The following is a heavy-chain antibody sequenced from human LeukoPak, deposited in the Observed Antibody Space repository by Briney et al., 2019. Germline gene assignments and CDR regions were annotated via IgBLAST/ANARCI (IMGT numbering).Heavy chain of an antibody. CDR2: IKQDGSTK. CDR1: GFTFTNSW. J-gene: IGHJ4*02. CDR3: ARDTDGSLDY. D-gene: IGHD1-26*01. Sequence: GGSLRLSCAASGFTFTNSWMAWVRQAPGKGLEWVANIKQDGSTKHYADSLKGRFTISRDNPENSLYLQINSMRVDDKAVYYCARDTDGSLDYWGQGILLTVAS. V-gene: IGHV3-7*01.